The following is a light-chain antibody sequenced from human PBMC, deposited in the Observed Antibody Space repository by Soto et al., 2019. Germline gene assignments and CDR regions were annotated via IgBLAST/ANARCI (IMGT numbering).Light chain of an antibody. V-gene: IGKV3-20*01. CDR3: QQYGDSPPT. CDR1: QSVSSNS. CDR2: GTS. Sequence: EIVLTQSPGTLSLSPGESATLSCRASQSVSSNSLAWYRRNPGQPPSLLIYGTSTRATDIPRRFRGSGSGTDFTLTITRLEPEDFAGYFCQQYGDSPPTFGQGTKVEVK. J-gene: IGKJ1*01.